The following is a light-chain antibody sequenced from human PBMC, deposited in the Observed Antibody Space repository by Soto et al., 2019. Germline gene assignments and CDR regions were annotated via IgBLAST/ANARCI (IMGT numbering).Light chain of an antibody. J-gene: IGKJ5*01. CDR3: QQLNSYPIT. Sequence: DLQLTQSPSFLSASVGDRVTITCRASQGLSSDLAWYQQKPGKAPKLLIYAASTLQSGVPARFSGSRSGTEFTLTISSLQPEDFATYYCQQLNSYPITFGQGTRVVI. CDR2: AAS. V-gene: IGKV1-9*01. CDR1: QGLSSD.